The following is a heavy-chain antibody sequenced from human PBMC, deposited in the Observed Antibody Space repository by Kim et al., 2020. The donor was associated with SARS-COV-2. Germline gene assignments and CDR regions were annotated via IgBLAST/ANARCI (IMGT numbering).Heavy chain of an antibody. CDR1: GFTFSSYA. V-gene: IGHV3-23*03. D-gene: IGHD3-10*01. CDR2: IYSGGSST. Sequence: GGSLRLSCAASGFTFSSYAMSWVRQAPGKGLEWVSVIYSGGSSTYYADSVKGRFTISRDNSKNTLYLQMNSLRAEDTAVYYCAKEGYLAGFGELYRPYNWFDPWGQGTLVTVSS. J-gene: IGHJ5*02. CDR3: AKEGYLAGFGELYRPYNWFDP.